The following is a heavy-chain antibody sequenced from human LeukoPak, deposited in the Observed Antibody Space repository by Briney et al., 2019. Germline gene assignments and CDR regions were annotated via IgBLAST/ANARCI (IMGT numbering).Heavy chain of an antibody. CDR1: GFIFSSYW. CDR3: ATQDILDY. D-gene: IGHD2-15*01. Sequence: PGGSLRLSCAASGFIFSSYWMHWVRQAPGKGLMWVSRISLDGSTDYADSVKGRFTISRDNAKNTLYLQMNSLRAEDTAVYYCATQDILDYWGQGTLVTVSS. V-gene: IGHV3-74*01. J-gene: IGHJ4*02. CDR2: ISLDGST.